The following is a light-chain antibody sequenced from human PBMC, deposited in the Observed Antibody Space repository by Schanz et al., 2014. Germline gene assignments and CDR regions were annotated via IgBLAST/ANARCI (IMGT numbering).Light chain of an antibody. CDR2: RAS. Sequence: ELLLTQSPGTLSLSPGAGVTLSCRASQSVSNSFLAWYQQKPGQAPRLLIYRASSRAPGISARFSGSGSGTDFTLTISGLQSEDFAMYYCQQYNEWPRTFGQGTRVEIK. CDR1: QSVSNSF. V-gene: IGKV3-15*01. J-gene: IGKJ1*01. CDR3: QQYNEWPRT.